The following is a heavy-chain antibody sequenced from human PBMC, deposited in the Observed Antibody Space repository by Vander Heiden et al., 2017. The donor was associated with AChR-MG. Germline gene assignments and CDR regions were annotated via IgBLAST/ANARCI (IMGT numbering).Heavy chain of an antibody. D-gene: IGHD2-21*01. Sequence: VQPLEPGGGLVQPGRSLSLSCAASGFTVSSYAMSWVRQAPGKGLEWVSAISDNGGSTYYADSVKGRFTISRDNSKNTLFLQMNSLRADDTAVYYCAKEYGGAFDYWGQGTLVTVSS. CDR1: GFTVSSYA. CDR3: AKEYGGAFDY. J-gene: IGHJ4*02. V-gene: IGHV3-23*01. CDR2: ISDNGGST.